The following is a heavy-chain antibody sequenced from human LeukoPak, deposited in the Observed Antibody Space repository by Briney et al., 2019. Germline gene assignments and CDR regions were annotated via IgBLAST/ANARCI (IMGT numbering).Heavy chain of an antibody. CDR1: GFTFSNAW. V-gene: IGHV3-15*01. CDR2: IKSKTDGGTT. CDR3: TTDPTLAYCGGDCYYFDY. Sequence: GGSLRLSCAASGFTFSNAWMSWARQAPGKGLEWVGRIKSKTDGGTTDYAAPVKGRFTISRDDSKNTLYLQMNSLKTEDTAVYYCTTDPTLAYCGGDCYYFDYWGQGTLVTVSS. J-gene: IGHJ4*02. D-gene: IGHD2-21*01.